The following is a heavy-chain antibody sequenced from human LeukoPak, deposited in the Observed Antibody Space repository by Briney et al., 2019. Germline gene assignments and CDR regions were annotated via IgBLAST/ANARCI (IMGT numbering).Heavy chain of an antibody. V-gene: IGHV3-23*01. D-gene: IGHD2-21*01. Sequence: PGGSLRLSCAASGFTFSSYAMSWVRQAPGKGLELVSAVSGNGGRTNYADSVKGRFTIFRDNSKNTLYVQMNSLRAEDTAVYYCAKSLGSDYLFDYWGQGTLVTVSS. CDR1: GFTFSSYA. CDR3: AKSLGSDYLFDY. J-gene: IGHJ4*02. CDR2: VSGNGGRT.